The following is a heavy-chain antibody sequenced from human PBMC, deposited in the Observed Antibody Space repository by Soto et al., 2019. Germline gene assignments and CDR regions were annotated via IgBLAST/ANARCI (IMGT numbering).Heavy chain of an antibody. CDR1: GFTFDDYT. D-gene: IGHD2-15*01. CDR2: ISWDGGST. CDR3: AKDRGCSGGSCYPYYYYGMDV. Sequence: PGGSLRLSCAASGFTFDDYTMHWVRQAPGKGLEWVSLISWDGGSTYYADSVKGRFTISRDNSKNSLYLQMNSLRTEDTALYYCAKDRGCSGGSCYPYYYYGMDVWGQGTTVTVSS. J-gene: IGHJ6*02. V-gene: IGHV3-43*01.